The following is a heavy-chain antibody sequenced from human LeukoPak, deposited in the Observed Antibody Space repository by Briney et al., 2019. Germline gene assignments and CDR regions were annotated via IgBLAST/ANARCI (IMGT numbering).Heavy chain of an antibody. CDR3: ARGGSYYVTHHDY. J-gene: IGHJ4*02. D-gene: IGHD1-26*01. V-gene: IGHV3-7*04. CDR1: GFTFSGSA. Sequence: PGGSLRLSCAASGFTFSGSAMHWVRQAPGKGLEWVANIKQDGSEKYYVDSVKGRFTISRDNAKDSLYLQMNSLRAEDTAVYYCARGGSYYVTHHDYWGQGTLVTVSS. CDR2: IKQDGSEK.